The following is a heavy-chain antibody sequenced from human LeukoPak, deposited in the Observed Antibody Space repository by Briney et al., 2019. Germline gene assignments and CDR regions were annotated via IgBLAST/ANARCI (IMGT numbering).Heavy chain of an antibody. CDR3: ANAYDFWSGFIDY. V-gene: IGHV3-23*01. CDR2: ISGSGGST. J-gene: IGHJ4*02. CDR1: GFTFSSYA. Sequence: PGGSLRLSCAASGFTFSSYAMSWVRQAPGKGLEWVSAISGSGGSTYYADSVKGRFTISRDNSKNTLYLPMNSLRAEDTAVYYCANAYDFWSGFIDYWGQGTLVTVSS. D-gene: IGHD3-3*01.